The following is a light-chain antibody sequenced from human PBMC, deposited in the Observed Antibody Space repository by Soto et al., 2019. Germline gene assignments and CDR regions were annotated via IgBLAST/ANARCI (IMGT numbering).Light chain of an antibody. V-gene: IGKV3-15*01. CDR2: GAS. CDR1: QSVSSN. CDR3: QQYNNWPLT. Sequence: EIVMTQSPATLSVSPGERATLSSRASQSVSSNLAWYQQKPGQAPRLLIYGASTRATGISARFSGSGSGTEFTLTISSLQSEDFAVYYCQQYNNWPLTFGGGTKVEIK. J-gene: IGKJ4*01.